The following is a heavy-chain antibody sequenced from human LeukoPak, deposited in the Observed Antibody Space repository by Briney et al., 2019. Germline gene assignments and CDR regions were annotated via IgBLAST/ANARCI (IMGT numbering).Heavy chain of an antibody. CDR3: TRHRYYSSTICSPSGY. V-gene: IGHV5-51*01. D-gene: IGHD2-2*01. J-gene: IGHJ4*02. Sequence: GESLKISCKGSEYSFTSYWIGWVRQMPGKGLEWMGTIYPADSDTRYSPSFQGQVTISADNSISTAYLQWSSLKASDTAMYYCTRHRYYSSTICSPSGYWGQGTLVTVSS. CDR1: EYSFTSYW. CDR2: IYPADSDT.